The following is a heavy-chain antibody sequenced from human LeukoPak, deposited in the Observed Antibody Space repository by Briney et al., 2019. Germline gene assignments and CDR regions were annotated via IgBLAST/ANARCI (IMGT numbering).Heavy chain of an antibody. D-gene: IGHD2-15*01. V-gene: IGHV1-2*02. CDR1: GYTFTGYY. J-gene: IGHJ4*02. CDR2: IKPNSGGT. Sequence: ASVKASCKASGYTFTGYYMHWVRQAPGQGLEWMGWIKPNSGGTNYAQKFQGRVTMTRDTSISTAYMELSRLRSDDTAVYYCAREAGHCSGGSCYDDFIDYWGQGTLVTVSS. CDR3: AREAGHCSGGSCYDDFIDY.